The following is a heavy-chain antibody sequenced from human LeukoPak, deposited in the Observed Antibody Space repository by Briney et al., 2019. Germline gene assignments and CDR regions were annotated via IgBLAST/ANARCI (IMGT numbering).Heavy chain of an antibody. J-gene: IGHJ4*02. CDR2: ISGSGGST. V-gene: IGHV3-23*01. CDR1: GFTFSSYA. CDR3: ARAWTGYSYGDY. Sequence: GGSLRLSCAASGFTFSSYAMTWVRQAPGKGLEWVSPISGSGGSTYYADSVKGRFTISRDNSKNTLYLQMNSLRAEDTAVYYCARAWTGYSYGDYWGQGTLVTVSS. D-gene: IGHD5-18*01.